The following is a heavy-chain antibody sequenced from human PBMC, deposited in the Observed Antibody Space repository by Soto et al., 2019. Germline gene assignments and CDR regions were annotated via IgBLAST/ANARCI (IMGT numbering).Heavy chain of an antibody. CDR2: INHSGST. D-gene: IGHD3-3*01. V-gene: IGHV4-34*01. J-gene: IGHJ4*02. CDR1: GGSFSGYY. CDR3: ARKYYDFWSGYYPYLDY. Sequence: SETLSLTCAVYGGSFSGYYWSWIRQPPGKGLEWIGEINHSGSTNYSPSLKSRVTISVDTSKNQFSLKLSSVTAADTAVYYCARKYYDFWSGYYPYLDYWGQGTLVTVSS.